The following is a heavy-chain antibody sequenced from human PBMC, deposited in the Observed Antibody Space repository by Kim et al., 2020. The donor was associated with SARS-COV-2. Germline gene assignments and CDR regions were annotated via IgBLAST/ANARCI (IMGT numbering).Heavy chain of an antibody. CDR3: AKEGHSSSWSRGGEELDYYYGMDV. D-gene: IGHD6-13*01. CDR2: ISYDGSNK. J-gene: IGHJ6*02. Sequence: GGSLRLSCAASGFTFSSYGMHWVRQAPGKGLEWVAVISYDGSNKYYADSVKGRFTISRDNSKNTLYLQMNSLRAEDTAVYYCAKEGHSSSWSRGGEELDYYYGMDVWGQGTTVTVSS. V-gene: IGHV3-30*18. CDR1: GFTFSSYG.